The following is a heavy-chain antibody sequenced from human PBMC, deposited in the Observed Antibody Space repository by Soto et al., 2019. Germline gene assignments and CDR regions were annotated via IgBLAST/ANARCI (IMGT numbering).Heavy chain of an antibody. J-gene: IGHJ4*02. CDR3: ARGRDY. Sequence: PSETLSLTCAVYGGSFSGYYWSWIRQPPGKGLEWIGEINHSGSTNYNPSLKSRVTISVDTSKNQFSLKLSSVTAADTAVYYCARGRDYWGQGTLVTSPQ. CDR1: GGSFSGYY. V-gene: IGHV4-34*01. CDR2: INHSGST.